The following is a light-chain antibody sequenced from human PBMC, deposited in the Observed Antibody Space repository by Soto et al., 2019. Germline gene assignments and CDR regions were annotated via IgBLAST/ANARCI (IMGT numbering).Light chain of an antibody. V-gene: IGKV3-11*01. CDR2: AAS. J-gene: IGKJ4*01. CDR3: HQRSNWPLT. CDR1: QNINIY. Sequence: EIVLTQSPATLSLSPGERATLSCRASQNINIYLAWYQQKPGQAPRLLIYAASNRAAGIPARFSGSGSGTDFTITISSLEPEDFAVYYCHQRSNWPLTFGGGTKVEIK.